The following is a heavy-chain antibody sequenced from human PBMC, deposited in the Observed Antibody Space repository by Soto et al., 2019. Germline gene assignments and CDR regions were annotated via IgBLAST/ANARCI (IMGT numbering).Heavy chain of an antibody. Sequence: SATLSVTRTVSGGTISSYYWSWIRQPPGKGLAGLGYIYYTGHTTSCDPSLKSRVTISVDTSKNQFSLKLTSVTAADTAVYSCARHAGYCTGASCYGHYAMDVWGQGTTVTVSS. CDR3: ARHAGYCTGASCYGHYAMDV. V-gene: IGHV4-59*08. D-gene: IGHD2-2*01. CDR2: IYYTGHTT. CDR1: GGTISSYY. J-gene: IGHJ6*02.